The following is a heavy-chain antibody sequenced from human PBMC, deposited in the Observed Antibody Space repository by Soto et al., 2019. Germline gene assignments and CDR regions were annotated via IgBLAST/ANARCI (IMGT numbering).Heavy chain of an antibody. J-gene: IGHJ5*02. D-gene: IGHD3-10*01. CDR1: CGSISSYY. CDR2: IYYSGST. Sequence: PSETLSLTCTVSCGSISSYYWSWIRQPPGKGLEWIGYIYYSGSTNYNPSLKSRVTISVDTSKNQFSLKLSSVTAADTAVYYCARASTPIGWFDPWGQGTLVTVSS. V-gene: IGHV4-59*01. CDR3: ARASTPIGWFDP.